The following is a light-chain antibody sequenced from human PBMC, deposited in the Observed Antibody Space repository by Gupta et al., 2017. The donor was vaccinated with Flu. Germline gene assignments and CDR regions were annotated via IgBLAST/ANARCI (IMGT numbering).Light chain of an antibody. CDR2: DET. Sequence: SYVLTQLPSVSVAPGQTARMTCGGDSIGRKTVHWYQQKAGQAPVLVVYDETDRPSGIPERFSGSNSGNTDTLTIKRAEAGDEAGYYCQVWDSNSDLPVLGGGTQLTVL. CDR1: SIGRKT. J-gene: IGLJ3*02. CDR3: QVWDSNSDLPV. V-gene: IGLV3-21*02.